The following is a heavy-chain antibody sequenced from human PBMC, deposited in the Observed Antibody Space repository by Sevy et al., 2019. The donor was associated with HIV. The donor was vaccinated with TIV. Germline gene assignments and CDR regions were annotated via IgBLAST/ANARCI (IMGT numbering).Heavy chain of an antibody. Sequence: ASVKVSCKASGYTFTGYYMHWVRQAPGQGLEWMGRINPNSGGTNYAQKFQGRVTMTRDTSINTAYMELSRLRSDDTAVYYCARDRARPASWFGEPTDAFDIWGQGTMVTVSS. CDR3: ARDRARPASWFGEPTDAFDI. CDR2: INPNSGGT. V-gene: IGHV1-2*06. D-gene: IGHD3-10*01. CDR1: GYTFTGYY. J-gene: IGHJ3*02.